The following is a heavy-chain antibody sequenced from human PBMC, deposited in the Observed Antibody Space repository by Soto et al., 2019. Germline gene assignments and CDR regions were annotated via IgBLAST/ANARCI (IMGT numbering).Heavy chain of an antibody. V-gene: IGHV3-30-3*01. CDR1: GFMFSSYA. CDR3: ARAPHGMDV. Sequence: QEQLVESGGGVVQPGRSLRLSCVASGFMFSSYAMHWVRQAPGKGLEGVAVISYDGSKKYYTDSVKGRYTISRDDSKNTLYLQMNSLGVEDTAVYYSARAPHGMDVWGQGTTVTVSS. CDR2: ISYDGSKK. J-gene: IGHJ6*02.